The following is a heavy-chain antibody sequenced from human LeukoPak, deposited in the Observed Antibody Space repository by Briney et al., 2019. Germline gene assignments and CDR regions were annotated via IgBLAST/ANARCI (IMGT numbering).Heavy chain of an antibody. CDR3: AKGRAEYSGSYIDY. J-gene: IGHJ4*02. Sequence: PGGSLRLSCAASGFTFSSYAMSWVRQAPGKGLEWVSAISGSGGSTYYADSVKGRFTISRDNSKNTLYLQMNSLRAEDTAVYYCAKGRAEYSGSYIDYWGQGTLVTVSS. V-gene: IGHV3-23*01. CDR1: GFTFSSYA. CDR2: ISGSGGST. D-gene: IGHD1-26*01.